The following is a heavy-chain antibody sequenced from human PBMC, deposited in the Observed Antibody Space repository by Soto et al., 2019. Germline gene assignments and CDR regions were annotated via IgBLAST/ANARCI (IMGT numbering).Heavy chain of an antibody. CDR1: GFNFSSYA. Sequence: GGFMRLSSAASGFNFSSYARSWVRQAQGKGLEWVSAISGSGGSTYYADSVKGRFTISRDNSKNTLYLQMNSLRAEDTAVYYCANFLGATNYFDYWGQGTLVNVSS. J-gene: IGHJ4*02. D-gene: IGHD1-26*01. V-gene: IGHV3-23*01. CDR3: ANFLGATNYFDY. CDR2: ISGSGGST.